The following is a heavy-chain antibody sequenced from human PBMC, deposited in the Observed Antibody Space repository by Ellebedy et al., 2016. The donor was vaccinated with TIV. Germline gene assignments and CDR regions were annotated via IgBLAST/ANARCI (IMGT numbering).Heavy chain of an antibody. Sequence: AASVKVSCKASGFTSTKSAVQWVRQARGQRLEWIGWSVVGSGNTHYAQKFQERVPITRDMSPSTAYMELRSLRSEDTAVYYCAADSVVGPSASWYFDLWGRGTLVTVSS. D-gene: IGHD2-15*01. CDR1: GFTSTKSA. J-gene: IGHJ2*01. CDR3: AADSVVGPSASWYFDL. V-gene: IGHV1-58*01. CDR2: SVVGSGNT.